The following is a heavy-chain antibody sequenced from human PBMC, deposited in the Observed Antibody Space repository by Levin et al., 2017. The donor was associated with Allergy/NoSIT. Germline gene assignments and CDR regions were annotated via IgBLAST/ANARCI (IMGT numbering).Heavy chain of an antibody. CDR3: ARAGPSRNPFDY. V-gene: IGHV4-59*01. Sequence: PSETLSLTCTVSGGSISSYYWSWIRQPPGKGLEWIGYIYYSGSTNYNPSLKSRVTISVDTSKNQFSLKLSSVTAADTAVYYCARAGPSRNPFDYWGQGTLVTVSS. J-gene: IGHJ4*02. CDR1: GGSISSYY. CDR2: IYYSGST.